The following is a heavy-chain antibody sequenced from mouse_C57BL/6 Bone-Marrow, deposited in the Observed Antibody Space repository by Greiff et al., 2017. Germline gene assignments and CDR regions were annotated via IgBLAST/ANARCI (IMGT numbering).Heavy chain of an antibody. CDR3: ARDYYGSS. Sequence: EVKLQESGPGLVKPSQSLSLTCSVTGYSITSGYYWNWIRQFPGNKLEWMGYISYDGSNNYNPSLKNRISITRDTSKNQFFLKLNSVTTEDTATYYCARDYYGSSWGQGTTLTVSS. CDR1: GYSITSGYY. D-gene: IGHD1-1*01. CDR2: ISYDGSN. J-gene: IGHJ2*01. V-gene: IGHV3-6*01.